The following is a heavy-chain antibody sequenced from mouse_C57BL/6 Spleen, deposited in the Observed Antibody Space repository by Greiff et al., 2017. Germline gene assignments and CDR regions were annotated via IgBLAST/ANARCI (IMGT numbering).Heavy chain of an antibody. V-gene: IGHV1-64*01. D-gene: IGHD1-1*01. Sequence: QVQLQQPGAELVKPGASVKLSCKASGYTFTSYWMHWVKQRPGQGLEGIGMIHPNSGSTNYNEKFKNKTTLTVDKSYSTAYLQLRTLTSEDSAIYYCATGYDSGRGYFDVWGTGTTVTVSS. CDR2: IHPNSGST. CDR3: ATGYDSGRGYFDV. CDR1: GYTFTSYW. J-gene: IGHJ1*03.